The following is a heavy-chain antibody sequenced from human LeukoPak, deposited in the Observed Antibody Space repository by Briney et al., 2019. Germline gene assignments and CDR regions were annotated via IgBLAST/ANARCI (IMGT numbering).Heavy chain of an antibody. Sequence: GGSLRLSCAASGFTVSSNYMRWVREAPGKGPEWGSVIYTGGSTYYADSVKGTFTISRDNSNNTLYLQINSLRAEDTAVYYCARVRSGYYVDYWGQGTLVTVSS. CDR3: ARVRSGYYVDY. CDR1: GFTVSSNY. D-gene: IGHD3-22*01. J-gene: IGHJ4*02. V-gene: IGHV3-66*01. CDR2: IYTGGST.